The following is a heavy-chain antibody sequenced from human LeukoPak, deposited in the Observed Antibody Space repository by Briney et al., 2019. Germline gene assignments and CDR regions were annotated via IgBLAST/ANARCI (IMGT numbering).Heavy chain of an antibody. CDR2: TYYSGST. Sequence: PSETLSLTCTVSGGSISSSSYYWGWIRQPPGKGLEWIGSTYYSGSTYYNPSLKSRVTISVDTSKNQFSLKLSSVTAADTAVYYCARSQWLVGTFDYWGQGTLVTVSS. CDR1: GGSISSSSYY. J-gene: IGHJ4*02. CDR3: ARSQWLVGTFDY. V-gene: IGHV4-39*01. D-gene: IGHD6-19*01.